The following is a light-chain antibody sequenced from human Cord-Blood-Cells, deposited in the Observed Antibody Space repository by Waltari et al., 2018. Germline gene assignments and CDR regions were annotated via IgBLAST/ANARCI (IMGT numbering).Light chain of an antibody. Sequence: SYELTQPPSVSVSPGQTASITCSGDQLGDKYACWYQQKPGQSPVLVIYQDSKRPSGIPERFSGSNSGNTATLTIRGTQAMDEADYYCQAWDSSTYVFGTGTKVTVL. CDR3: QAWDSSTYV. V-gene: IGLV3-1*01. CDR2: QDS. CDR1: QLGDKY. J-gene: IGLJ1*01.